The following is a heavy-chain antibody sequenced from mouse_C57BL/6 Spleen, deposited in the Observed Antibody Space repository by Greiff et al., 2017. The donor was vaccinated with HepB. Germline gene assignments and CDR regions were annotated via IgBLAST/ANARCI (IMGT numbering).Heavy chain of an antibody. D-gene: IGHD1-1*01. CDR3: ARVDGTTGLFDY. CDR2: IDPSDSYT. V-gene: IGHV1-69*01. J-gene: IGHJ2*01. CDR1: GYTFTSYW. Sequence: QVQLQQPGAELVMPGASVKLSCKASGYTFTSYWMHWVKQRPGQGLEWIGEIDPSDSYTNYNQKFKGKSTLTVDKSSSTAYMQLSSLTSEDSAVYYCARVDGTTGLFDYWGQGTTLTVSS.